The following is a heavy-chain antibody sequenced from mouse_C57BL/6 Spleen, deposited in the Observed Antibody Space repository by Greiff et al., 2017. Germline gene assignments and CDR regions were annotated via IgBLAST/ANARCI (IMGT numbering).Heavy chain of an antibody. Sequence: VMLVESGPGLVQPSQSLSITCTVSGFSLTSYGVHWVRQSPGKGLEWLGVIWSGGSTDYNAAFISRLSISKDNSKGQVFFKMNSLQADDTAIYYCARGNDERAWFAYWGQGTLVTVSA. J-gene: IGHJ3*01. D-gene: IGHD2-12*01. CDR2: IWSGGST. CDR1: GFSLTSYG. CDR3: ARGNDERAWFAY. V-gene: IGHV2-2*01.